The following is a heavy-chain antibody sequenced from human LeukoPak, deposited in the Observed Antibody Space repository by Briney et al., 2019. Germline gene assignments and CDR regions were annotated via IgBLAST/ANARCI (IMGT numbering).Heavy chain of an antibody. D-gene: IGHD3/OR15-3a*01. CDR3: ATGLMGVPLAFDI. CDR1: GGSISSSSYY. CDR2: IYYSGST. J-gene: IGHJ3*02. Sequence: PSETLSLTCTVSGGSISSSSYYWGWIRQPPGKGLEWIGSIYYSGSTYYNPSLKSRVTISVDTSKNQFSLKLSSVTAADTAVYYCATGLMGVPLAFDIWGQGTMVTVSS. V-gene: IGHV4-39*07.